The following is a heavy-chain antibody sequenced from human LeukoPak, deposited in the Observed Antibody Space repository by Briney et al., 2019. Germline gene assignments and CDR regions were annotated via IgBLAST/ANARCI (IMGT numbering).Heavy chain of an antibody. CDR3: TRGGGSYPADY. V-gene: IGHV3-49*04. Sequence: GGSLRLSCTASGFTFGDYAMSWVSQAPGKGLEWVGFIRSKYYGGTTEYAASVKGRFTISRDDSKSIAYLQMNSLTTDDTAVFFCTRGGGSYPADYWGQGTLVTVSS. J-gene: IGHJ4*02. CDR2: IRSKYYGGTT. D-gene: IGHD1-26*01. CDR1: GFTFGDYA.